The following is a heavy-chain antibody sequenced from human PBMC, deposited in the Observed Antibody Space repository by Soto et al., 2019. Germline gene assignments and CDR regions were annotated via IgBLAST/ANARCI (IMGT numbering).Heavy chain of an antibody. Sequence: GASVKVSCKASGYTFTSYGISWVRQAPGQGLEWMGWISAYNGNTNYAQKLQGRVTMTTDTSTSTAYMELRSLRSDDTAVYYCARMDSGYSGYEQRYYYYGMDVWGQGTMVTVSS. CDR1: GYTFTSYG. J-gene: IGHJ6*02. CDR2: ISAYNGNT. V-gene: IGHV1-18*01. D-gene: IGHD5-12*01. CDR3: ARMDSGYSGYEQRYYYYGMDV.